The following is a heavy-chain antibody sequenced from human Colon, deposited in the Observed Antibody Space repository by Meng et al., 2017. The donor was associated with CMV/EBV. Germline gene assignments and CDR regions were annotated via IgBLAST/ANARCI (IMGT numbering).Heavy chain of an antibody. Sequence: GESLKISCAASEFTFSSYAMSWVRQAPGKGLEWVSAISGGGTTTFYADSVKGRYTISRDNSKNTLYLQVDSLRGEDTAVYYCAKGSEYFDFWSSSDWGQGTLVTVSS. D-gene: IGHD3-3*01. J-gene: IGHJ4*02. V-gene: IGHV3-23*01. CDR3: AKGSEYFDFWSSSD. CDR1: EFTFSSYA. CDR2: ISGGGTTT.